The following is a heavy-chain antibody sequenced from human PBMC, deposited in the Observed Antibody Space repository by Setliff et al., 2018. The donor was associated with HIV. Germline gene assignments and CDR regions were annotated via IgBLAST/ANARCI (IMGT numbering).Heavy chain of an antibody. CDR2: IRWDGGRT. CDR1: GFTFDDYT. D-gene: IGHD3-3*01. V-gene: IGHV3-43*01. Sequence: GGSLRLSCAASGFTFDDYTMHWVRQAPGKGLEWVSLIRWDGGRTYYADSLKARFTISRDNTKNSLYLQMNSLTTEDTALYYCARDAPHYNFWSGYFDYWGQGTLVTVSS. J-gene: IGHJ4*02. CDR3: ARDAPHYNFWSGYFDY.